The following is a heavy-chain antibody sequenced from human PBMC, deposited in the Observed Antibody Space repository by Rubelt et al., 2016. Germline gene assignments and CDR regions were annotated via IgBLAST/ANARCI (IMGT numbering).Heavy chain of an antibody. CDR2: INAGNGNT. CDR3: ARGYCSSANCLFNWFDP. D-gene: IGHD2-2*01. J-gene: IGHJ5*02. V-gene: IGHV1-3*01. Sequence: QVQLVQSGAEVKKPGASVKVSCKASGYTFTSYAMHWVRQAPGQRLEWMGWINAGNGNTKDSQKFQSRVSMTTDTATSTAYMELRSLRSDDTAMYFCARGYCSSANCLFNWFDPWGQGTLVTVSS. CDR1: GYTFTSYA.